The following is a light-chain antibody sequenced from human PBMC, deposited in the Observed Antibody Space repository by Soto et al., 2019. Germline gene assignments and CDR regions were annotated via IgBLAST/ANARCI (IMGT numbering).Light chain of an antibody. CDR1: QSILYRSIDKNY. V-gene: IGKV4-1*01. Sequence: DIVMTQSPESLAVSLGERVTINCKSSQSILYRSIDKNYLAWYQHKPGQPPRLLIYWASTRESGVPDRFRGSGSGTNFTLTITSLQAEDVAVYYCQQYYSTPPYTFGQGTRLEIK. CDR3: QQYYSTPPYT. J-gene: IGKJ2*01. CDR2: WAS.